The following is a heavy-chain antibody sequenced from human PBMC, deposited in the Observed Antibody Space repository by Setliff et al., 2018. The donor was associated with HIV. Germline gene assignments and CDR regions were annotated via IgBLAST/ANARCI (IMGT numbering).Heavy chain of an antibody. CDR1: GGSINSYY. CDR3: ARDGPLEGSYRYYYYYMDV. Sequence: SETLSLTCTVSGGSINSYYWNWIRQSPGKGLEWIGYIGYNGDTSYNPSLNSRVTLSVDRSKNQFSLTLSSVTAADTAVYYCARDGPLEGSYRYYYYYMDVWGKGTTVTVSS. J-gene: IGHJ6*03. D-gene: IGHD3-10*01. CDR2: IGYNGDT. V-gene: IGHV4-59*01.